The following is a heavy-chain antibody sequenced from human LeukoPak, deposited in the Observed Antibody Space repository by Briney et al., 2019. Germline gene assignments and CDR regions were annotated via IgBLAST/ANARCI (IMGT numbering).Heavy chain of an antibody. CDR1: GFTFSGCS. V-gene: IGHV3-30*18. CDR2: LSYDGSNK. D-gene: IGHD5-12*01. CDR3: AKDREGYSRLD. Sequence: GGSLRLSCAASGFTFSGCSMHWVRQAPGKGLEWVAVLSYDGSNKYYADSVKGRFTVSSDSSKNTLYLQMNSLRPEDTAVYYCAKDREGYSRLDWGQGTLVTVSS. J-gene: IGHJ4*02.